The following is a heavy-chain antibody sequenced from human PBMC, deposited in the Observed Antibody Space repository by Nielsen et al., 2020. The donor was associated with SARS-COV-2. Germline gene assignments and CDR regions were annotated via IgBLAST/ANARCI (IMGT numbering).Heavy chain of an antibody. CDR3: AREREVEEPFDY. Sequence: ASVKVSCKASGYTFTSYGISWVRQAPGQGLEWMGWISACNGNTNYAQKLQGRVTMTTDTSTSTAYMERRSLRSDDTAVYYCAREREVEEPFDYWGQGTLVTVSS. D-gene: IGHD1-14*01. V-gene: IGHV1-18*01. CDR1: GYTFTSYG. J-gene: IGHJ4*02. CDR2: ISACNGNT.